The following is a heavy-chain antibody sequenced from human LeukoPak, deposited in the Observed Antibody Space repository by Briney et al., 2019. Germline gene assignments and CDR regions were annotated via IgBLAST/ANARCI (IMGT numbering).Heavy chain of an antibody. CDR1: GYTFTSYY. J-gene: IGHJ5*02. CDR2: IIPILGIA. CDR3: ARERYSSSSGFDP. V-gene: IGHV1-69*04. D-gene: IGHD6-6*01. Sequence: SVKVSCKASGYTFTSYYMHWVRQAPGQGLEWMGRIIPILGIANYAQKFQGRVTITADKSTSTAYMELSSLRSEDTAVYYCARERYSSSSGFDPWGQGTLVTVSS.